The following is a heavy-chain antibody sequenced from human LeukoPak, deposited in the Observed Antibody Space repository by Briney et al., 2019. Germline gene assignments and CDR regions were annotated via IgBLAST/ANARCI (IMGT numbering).Heavy chain of an antibody. CDR1: AFTFSDSY. J-gene: IGHJ4*02. CDR2: ISSSGSTI. V-gene: IGHV3-11*01. D-gene: IGHD2-21*01. CDR3: ARDSGRLPLNYFDD. Sequence: GGSLRLSCAASAFTFSDSYFSWIRQAPGKGLEWVSYISSSGSTIYYADSVKGRFTISRDNAKNSLYLQMNSLRAEDTAVHYCARDSGRLPLNYFDDWGQGTLVTVSS.